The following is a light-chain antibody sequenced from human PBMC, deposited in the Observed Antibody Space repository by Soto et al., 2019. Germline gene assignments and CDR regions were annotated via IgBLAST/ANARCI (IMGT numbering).Light chain of an antibody. CDR2: AAS. Sequence: DIQLTQSPSFLSASVGDRVTISCRASQSISSYLAWYQHKPGKAPNLLISAASTLQSGVPSRFSGSGSGTEFTLTISSLQPEDFATYYCQQLNSYPLSFGGGTKVEIE. V-gene: IGKV1-9*01. CDR1: QSISSY. CDR3: QQLNSYPLS. J-gene: IGKJ4*01.